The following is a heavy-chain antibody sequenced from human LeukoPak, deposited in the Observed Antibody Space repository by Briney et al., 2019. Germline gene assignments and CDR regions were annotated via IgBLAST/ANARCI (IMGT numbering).Heavy chain of an antibody. CDR3: ANALGGIVAGDY. J-gene: IGHJ4*02. Sequence: PGGSLRLSCAASGFTFSNYAMSWVRQAPGKGLEWVSAITRSGGTTYYADSVKGRFTISRDNSKNTLYLQMNSLRDEDTAVYYCANALGGIVAGDYWGQGSLVTVSS. V-gene: IGHV3-23*01. CDR1: GFTFSNYA. CDR2: ITRSGGTT. D-gene: IGHD2-15*01.